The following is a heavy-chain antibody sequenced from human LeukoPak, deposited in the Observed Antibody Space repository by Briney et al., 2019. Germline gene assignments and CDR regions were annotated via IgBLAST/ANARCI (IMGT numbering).Heavy chain of an antibody. CDR3: ARENDYVWGSYRQTHYFYY. D-gene: IGHD3-16*02. CDR2: TYYRSKWYN. Sequence: SQTLSLTCAISGDSVTSNSADWNWTRQAPSRGLEWLGRTYYRSKWYNDYAVSVKSPITINPDPSKNQCSLQLKSVAPEDTAVYYCARENDYVWGSYRQTHYFYYWGQGNLVTVSS. J-gene: IGHJ4*02. V-gene: IGHV6-1*01. CDR1: GDSVTSNSAD.